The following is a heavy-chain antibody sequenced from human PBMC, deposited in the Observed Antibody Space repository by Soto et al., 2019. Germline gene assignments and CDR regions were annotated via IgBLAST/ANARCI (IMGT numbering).Heavy chain of an antibody. CDR2: ISYDGSDK. CDR1: GFTFSSHG. J-gene: IGHJ6*02. V-gene: IGHV3-30*18. Sequence: QVQLVESGGGVVQPGRSLRLSCAASGFTFSSHGMHWVRQAPGKGLEWVTFISYDGSDKFYVDSVKGRFTISRDNSKNTLYLQMDSLRPEDTAVYYCAKGGIEVPGSSWDYYGMDVWGQGTKVTVSS. CDR3: AKGGIEVPGSSWDYYGMDV. D-gene: IGHD6-19*01.